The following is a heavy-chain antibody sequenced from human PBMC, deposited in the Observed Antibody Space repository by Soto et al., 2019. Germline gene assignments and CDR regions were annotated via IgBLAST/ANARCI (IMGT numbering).Heavy chain of an antibody. V-gene: IGHV3-30-3*01. D-gene: IGHD1-26*01. CDR2: ISYDGSNK. J-gene: IGHJ6*02. CDR3: ARGGLGYSGSYYYYYGMDV. CDR1: GFTFSSYA. Sequence: GGSLRLSCAASGFTFSSYAMHWVRQAPGKGLEWVAVISYDGSNKYYADSVKGRFTISGDNSKNTLYLQMNSLRAEDTAVYYCARGGLGYSGSYYYYYGMDVWGQGTTVTVSS.